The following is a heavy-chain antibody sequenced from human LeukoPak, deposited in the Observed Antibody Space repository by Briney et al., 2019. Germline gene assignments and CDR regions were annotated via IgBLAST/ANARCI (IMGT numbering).Heavy chain of an antibody. V-gene: IGHV4-59*01. CDR1: GGSISGYY. CDR3: ARGGLHPLGFYY. Sequence: SSETLSLTCTVSGGSISGYYWSWIRQSPGKGLEWIGYIYYSGSTNYNPSLKSRVTISVDTSKNQVSLKLSSVTAADTAVYYCARGGLHPLGFYYWGQGTLVTVSS. CDR2: IYYSGST. D-gene: IGHD5-24*01. J-gene: IGHJ4*02.